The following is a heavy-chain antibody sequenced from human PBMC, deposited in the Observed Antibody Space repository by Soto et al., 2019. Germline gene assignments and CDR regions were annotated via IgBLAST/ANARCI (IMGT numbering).Heavy chain of an antibody. CDR1: GDSVSSISVA. Sequence: SQTLSLTCAISGDSVSSISVAWSWIRQSPSRGLEWLGRTCYRSKWYNDYAISVKSRIIINPDTSKNQFSLHLNSVTPEDTGVYYCARESIPNYFYMDIWAKGTTVTVSS. D-gene: IGHD2-21*01. CDR2: TCYRSKWYN. J-gene: IGHJ6*03. CDR3: ARESIPNYFYMDI. V-gene: IGHV6-1*01.